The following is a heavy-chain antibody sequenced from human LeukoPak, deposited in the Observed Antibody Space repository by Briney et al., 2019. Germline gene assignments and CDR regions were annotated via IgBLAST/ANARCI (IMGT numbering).Heavy chain of an antibody. CDR1: GGSITSTTYY. V-gene: IGHV4-39*01. CDR2: IYFSGST. Sequence: SETLSLTCTVSGGSITSTTYYWGWIRQPPGKGLEWIGSIYFSGSTYYNPSLKSRITISVDTSKNQFSLKLNSVTAADTAVYYCARGTNRLYRFDPWGRGTLVTVSS. D-gene: IGHD1-7*01. J-gene: IGHJ5*02. CDR3: ARGTNRLYRFDP.